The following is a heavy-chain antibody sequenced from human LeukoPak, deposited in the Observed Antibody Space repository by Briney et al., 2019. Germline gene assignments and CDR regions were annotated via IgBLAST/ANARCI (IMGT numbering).Heavy chain of an antibody. D-gene: IGHD6-6*01. Sequence: ASVTVSCKASGYTFTCYYMHWVRQAPGQGLEWMGWINPNSGGTNYAQKFQGRVTMTRDTSISTAYMELSRLRSDDTAVYYCAREWPTSIAAYFDYWGQGTLVTVSS. CDR2: INPNSGGT. CDR1: GYTFTCYY. CDR3: AREWPTSIAAYFDY. J-gene: IGHJ4*02. V-gene: IGHV1-2*02.